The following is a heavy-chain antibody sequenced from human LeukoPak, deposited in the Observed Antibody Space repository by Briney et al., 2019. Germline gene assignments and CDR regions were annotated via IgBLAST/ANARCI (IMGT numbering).Heavy chain of an antibody. CDR2: SSSGSTI. CDR3: ASLPLDIVVVPAKNY. V-gene: IGHV3-48*03. D-gene: IGHD2-2*03. CDR1: GFTFSIYE. J-gene: IGHJ4*02. Sequence: GGSLRLSCAASGFTFSIYEMNWVRQAPGKGLEWVSSSSGSTIYYADSVKGRFTISRDNAKNSLYLQMNSLRAEDTAVYYCASLPLDIVVVPAKNYWGQGTLVTVSS.